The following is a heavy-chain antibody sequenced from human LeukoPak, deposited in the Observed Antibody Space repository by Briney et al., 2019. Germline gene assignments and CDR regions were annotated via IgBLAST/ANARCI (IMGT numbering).Heavy chain of an antibody. CDR1: GYTFTGYY. D-gene: IGHD6-19*01. CDR2: INPNSGGT. V-gene: IGHV1-2*02. CDR3: ARDAFAVAGPFDY. J-gene: IGHJ4*02. Sequence: ASVKVSCKASGYTFTGYYMHWVRQAPGQGLEWMGWINPNSGGTNYAQKFQGRVTMTRGTSISTAYMELSRLRSDDTAVYYCARDAFAVAGPFDYWGQGTLVTVSS.